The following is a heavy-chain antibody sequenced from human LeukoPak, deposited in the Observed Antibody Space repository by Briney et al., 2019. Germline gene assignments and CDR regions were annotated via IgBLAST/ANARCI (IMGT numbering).Heavy chain of an antibody. CDR2: INPNSGDT. J-gene: IGHJ3*02. D-gene: IGHD4-17*01. CDR3: ARVDVDDYGETSGASDI. CDR1: GYTFTDFY. V-gene: IGHV1-2*02. Sequence: ASVKVSCKGSGYTFTDFYVQWVRQAPGQGLEWMGWINPNSGDTMYAQKFQGRVTMTRDTSISSAYMELSSLRSDDTAIYYCARVDVDDYGETSGASDIWGQGTMVTVSS.